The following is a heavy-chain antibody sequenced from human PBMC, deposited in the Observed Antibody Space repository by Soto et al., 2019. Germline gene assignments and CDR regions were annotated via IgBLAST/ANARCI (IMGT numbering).Heavy chain of an antibody. V-gene: IGHV1-58*02. J-gene: IGHJ4*02. CDR1: AFTFASCA. D-gene: IGHD2-21*01. Sequence: SVKVSCKASAFTFASCAMRWVRQARGQRLEWIGWIVVGSGNTNYAQKFQERVTITRDMSTSTAYMELSSLRSEDTAVYYCAADPPYCGGDCRAGWGQGTLVTVSS. CDR2: IVVGSGNT. CDR3: AADPPYCGGDCRAG.